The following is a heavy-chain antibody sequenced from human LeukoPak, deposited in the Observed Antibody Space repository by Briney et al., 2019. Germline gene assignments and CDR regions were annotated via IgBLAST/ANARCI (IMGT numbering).Heavy chain of an antibody. CDR3: ARDRPGERDY. D-gene: IGHD1-1*01. Sequence: PSETLSLTCAVYGGSFSGYYWSWIRQPPGKGLEWIGEINHSGSTNYNPSLKSRVTISVDTSKNQFSLKLSSVTAADTAVYYCARDRPGERDYWGQGTPVTVSS. V-gene: IGHV4-34*01. CDR2: INHSGST. J-gene: IGHJ4*02. CDR1: GGSFSGYY.